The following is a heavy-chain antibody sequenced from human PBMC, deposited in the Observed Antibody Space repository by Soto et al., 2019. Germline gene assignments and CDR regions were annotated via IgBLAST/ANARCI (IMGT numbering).Heavy chain of an antibody. V-gene: IGHV3-30*18. CDR1: GFTFSSYG. J-gene: IGHJ3*02. CDR3: AKADVLGYYYASSGYSSPHDSFDI. D-gene: IGHD3-22*01. Sequence: GGSLRLSCAASGFTFSSYGMHWVRQAPGKGLEWVAVISYDGSNKYYADSVKGRFTISRDNSKNTLYLQMNSLRAEDTAVYYCAKADVLGYYYASSGYSSPHDSFDICGQGTMVTVSS. CDR2: ISYDGSNK.